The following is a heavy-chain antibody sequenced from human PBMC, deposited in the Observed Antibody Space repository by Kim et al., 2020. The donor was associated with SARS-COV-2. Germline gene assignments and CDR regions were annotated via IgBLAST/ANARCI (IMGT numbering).Heavy chain of an antibody. CDR3: ARRGSGGYILTGYGPIMDV. J-gene: IGHJ6*02. CDR1: GGSFSGYY. CDR2: INHSGST. V-gene: IGHV4-34*01. D-gene: IGHD3-9*01. Sequence: SETLSLTCAVYGGSFSGYYWSWIRQPPGKGLEWIGEINHSGSTNYNPSLKSRVTISVDTSKNQFSLKLSSVTAADTAVYYCARRGSGGYILTGYGPIMDVWGQGTTVTVSS.